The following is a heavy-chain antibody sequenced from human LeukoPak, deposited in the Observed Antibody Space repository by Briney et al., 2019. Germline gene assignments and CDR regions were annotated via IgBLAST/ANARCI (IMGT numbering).Heavy chain of an antibody. CDR3: ARDRGSSWYYFDY. V-gene: IGHV1-18*04. CDR2: ISAYNGNT. J-gene: IGHJ4*02. Sequence: ASVKVSCKASGYTFTGYYMHWVRQAPGQGLEWMGWISAYNGNTNYAQKLQGRVTMTTGTSTSTAYMGLRSLRSDDTAVYYCARDRGSSWYYFDYWGQGTLVTVSS. CDR1: GYTFTGYY. D-gene: IGHD6-13*01.